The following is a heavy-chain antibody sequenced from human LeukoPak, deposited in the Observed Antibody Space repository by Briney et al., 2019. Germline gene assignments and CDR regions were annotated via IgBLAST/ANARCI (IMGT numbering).Heavy chain of an antibody. CDR3: ATTTIRLGY. V-gene: IGHV4-34*01. J-gene: IGHJ4*02. CDR1: GGSFNDYY. CDR2: INHTGST. D-gene: IGHD1-26*01. Sequence: SETLSLPCAVYGGSFNDYYWSWIRQPPGKGLEWIGEINHTGSTNYNPSLKSRVTISVDTSKNQFSLKLSSVTAADTAVYYCATTTIRLGYWGQGTLVTVSS.